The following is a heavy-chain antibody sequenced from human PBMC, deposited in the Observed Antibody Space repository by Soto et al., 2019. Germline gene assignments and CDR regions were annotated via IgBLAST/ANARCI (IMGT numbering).Heavy chain of an antibody. CDR3: VRGSAVTILGCLDH. J-gene: IGHJ4*02. CDR1: GYNFTSYA. V-gene: IGHV1-3*01. CDR2: INAGNGNT. D-gene: IGHD4-17*01. Sequence: ASVKVSCKASGYNFTSYAMHWVRQAPGQRLEWIGWINAGNGNTKYSQKFQGRVNITRDRTASTAYLELSSLRSEVPAVYYWVRGSAVTILGCLDHWVQETLVTVSS.